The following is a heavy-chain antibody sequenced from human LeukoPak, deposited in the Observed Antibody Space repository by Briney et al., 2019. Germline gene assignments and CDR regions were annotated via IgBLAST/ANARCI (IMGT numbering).Heavy chain of an antibody. CDR2: ISSDGSNK. D-gene: IGHD3-3*01. CDR1: GFTFSSYT. V-gene: IGHV3-30*04. Sequence: GRSLRLSCAASGFTFSSYTIHWVRQAPGKGLEWVALISSDGSNKFYANSVEGRFTISRDNSKKTVYLQMNSLRGEDTAVYSCARGATNDFWSGYGWFDPWGQGTLVTVSS. CDR3: ARGATNDFWSGYGWFDP. J-gene: IGHJ5*02.